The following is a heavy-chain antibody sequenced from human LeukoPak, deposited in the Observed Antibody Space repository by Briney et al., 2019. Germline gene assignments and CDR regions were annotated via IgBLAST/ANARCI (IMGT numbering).Heavy chain of an antibody. J-gene: IGHJ4*02. Sequence: SGTLSLTCHISGASISGYYWGWIRQPPGEGLEWIGSIDYSENTYYNPSLKSRVTISVGTSKQQFSLRLSSVTAADTAIYYCARSEGPTYYFNYWSQGTLVTVSS. CDR3: ARSEGPTYYFNY. CDR2: IDYSENT. D-gene: IGHD2/OR15-2a*01. CDR1: GASISGYY. V-gene: IGHV4-59*01.